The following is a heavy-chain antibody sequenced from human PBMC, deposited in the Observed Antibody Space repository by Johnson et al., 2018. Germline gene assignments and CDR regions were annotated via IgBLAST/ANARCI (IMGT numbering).Heavy chain of an antibody. CDR1: GGTFNSYT. J-gene: IGHJ3*02. Sequence: QVQLVESGAEVKKPGSSVKVSCKASGGTFNSYTISWVRQAPGQGLEWMGRVIPSLGITKSAQKFQDRLTISAYTSATTAYMELSSLTSEDTAVYYCTKEGSDVDMAMTLGTFHIWGQGTLVTVSS. D-gene: IGHD5-24*01. CDR2: VIPSLGIT. V-gene: IGHV1-69*08. CDR3: TKEGSDVDMAMTLGTFHI.